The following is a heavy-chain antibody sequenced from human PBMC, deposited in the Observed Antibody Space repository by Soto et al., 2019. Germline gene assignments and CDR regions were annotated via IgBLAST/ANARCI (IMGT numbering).Heavy chain of an antibody. D-gene: IGHD3-3*01. J-gene: IGHJ4*02. V-gene: IGHV3-23*01. Sequence: GGSLRLSCAASGFTFSSYAMSWVRQAPGKGLEWVSAISGSGGSTYYADSVKGRFTISRDNSKNTLYLQMNSLRAEGTAVYYCAKDSEETRITIFGVVITVPDYWGQGTLVTVSS. CDR3: AKDSEETRITIFGVVITVPDY. CDR2: ISGSGGST. CDR1: GFTFSSYA.